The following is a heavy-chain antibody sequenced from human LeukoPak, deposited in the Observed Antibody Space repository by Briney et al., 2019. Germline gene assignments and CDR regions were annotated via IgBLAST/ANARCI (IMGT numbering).Heavy chain of an antibody. D-gene: IGHD3-10*01. CDR2: ISSSGGTI. CDR3: VKAGPGFGFDY. CDR1: GFTFSSYE. Sequence: GGSLRLSCAASGFTFSSYEMNWVRQAPGKGLEWVSDISSSGGTIDYADSVKGRCSISRDNAKNSLYLHMNSLRAEDTAVYYCVKAGPGFGFDYWGQGTLVTVSS. V-gene: IGHV3-48*03. J-gene: IGHJ4*02.